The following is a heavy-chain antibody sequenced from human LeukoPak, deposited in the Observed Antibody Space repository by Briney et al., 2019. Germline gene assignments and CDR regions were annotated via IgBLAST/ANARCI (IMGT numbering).Heavy chain of an antibody. CDR1: GYSFTSYW. CDR2: IYPGDSDT. Sequence: GESLKISCKGSGYSFTSYWIGWVRQMPGKGLEWMGIIYPGDSDTRYSPSFQGRVTISADKSISTAYLQWSSLKASDTAMYYCARLGYSGSRSSGWFDPWGQGTLVTVSS. D-gene: IGHD1-26*01. CDR3: ARLGYSGSRSSGWFDP. J-gene: IGHJ5*02. V-gene: IGHV5-51*01.